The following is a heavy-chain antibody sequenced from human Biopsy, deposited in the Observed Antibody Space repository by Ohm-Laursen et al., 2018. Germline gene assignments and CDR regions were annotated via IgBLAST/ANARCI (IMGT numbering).Heavy chain of an antibody. V-gene: IGHV1-69*06. CDR1: EGTFSNYG. J-gene: IGHJ6*02. CDR3: ARGRRLPAAISSYYYAMDV. Sequence: SVKVSCNAPEGTFSNYGVNWVRQAPGQGLEWLGGNIPILGTGNYAQKFQDRVTVAANTSTSTATMELSSLRSDDTAVYYCARGRRLPAAISSYYYAMDVWGQGTTVTVSS. D-gene: IGHD2-2*01. CDR2: NIPILGTG.